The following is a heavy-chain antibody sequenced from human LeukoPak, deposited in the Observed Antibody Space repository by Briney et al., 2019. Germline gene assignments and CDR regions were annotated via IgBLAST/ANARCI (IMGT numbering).Heavy chain of an antibody. D-gene: IGHD6-19*01. J-gene: IGHJ6*03. Sequence: PSETLSLTCAVSGYSISSGYYRGWIRQPPGKGLEWIGIIYHSGSTYYNPSLKSRVTISVDTSKNQFSLKLSSVTAADTAVYYCARRGRDKARLGYYYYMDVWGKGTTVTVSS. V-gene: IGHV4-38-2*01. CDR2: IYHSGST. CDR3: ARRGRDKARLGYYYYMDV. CDR1: GYSISSGYY.